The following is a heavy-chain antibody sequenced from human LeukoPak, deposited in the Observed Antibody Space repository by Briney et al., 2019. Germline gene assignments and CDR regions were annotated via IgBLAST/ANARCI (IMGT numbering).Heavy chain of an antibody. CDR3: ARTDCGGDCYSSRGWFDP. Sequence: GGSLRLSCGASGFNFRDYYMSWIRQAPGKGLEWVSYISNDGNARYYADSVKGRFTTSRDNAKNSLFLQMNSLTAGDTAVYFCARTDCGGDCYSSRGWFDPWGQGTLVTVSS. J-gene: IGHJ5*02. CDR2: ISNDGNAR. D-gene: IGHD2-21*02. CDR1: GFNFRDYY. V-gene: IGHV3-11*01.